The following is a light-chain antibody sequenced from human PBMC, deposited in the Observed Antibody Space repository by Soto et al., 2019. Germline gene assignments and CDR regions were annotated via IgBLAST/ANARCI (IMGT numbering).Light chain of an antibody. Sequence: DIQLTQSPSFLSASVGDRVTITCRASQGISSYLAWYQQRPGKATKLLMYGASTLQSGVPSRFSGSASGTTFTLTINILQPEDFATYHCQQLNNFPRTFGQGTKVE. CDR3: QQLNNFPRT. CDR1: QGISSY. CDR2: GAS. V-gene: IGKV1-9*01. J-gene: IGKJ1*01.